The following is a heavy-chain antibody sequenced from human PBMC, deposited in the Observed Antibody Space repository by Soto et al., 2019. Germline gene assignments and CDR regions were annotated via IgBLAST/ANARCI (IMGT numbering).Heavy chain of an antibody. CDR2: ITPKSGGT. CDR1: GYAFTEYY. J-gene: IGHJ4*01. V-gene: IGHV1-2*02. Sequence: SVKVSCKGSGYAFTEYYIRWGRQAPRQGLELMGWITPKSGGTNYAQKFQGRGTMTRDTSITTAYMELTNLRSDDTAVYYCARDRSYYDSTSYAALDYWGQGTLVTVYS. CDR3: ARDRSYYDSTSYAALDY. D-gene: IGHD3-22*01.